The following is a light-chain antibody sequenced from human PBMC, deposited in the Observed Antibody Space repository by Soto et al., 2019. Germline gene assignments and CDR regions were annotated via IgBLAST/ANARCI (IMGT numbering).Light chain of an antibody. J-gene: IGLJ1*01. CDR1: NGDVGGYNY. V-gene: IGLV2-14*01. CDR2: EVS. CDR3: SSYTSSSTPYV. Sequence: QSALTQPASVSGSPGQSITISCTGTNGDVGGYNYVSWYQQHPGKAPKLMIYEVSNRPSGVSNRFSGSKSGNTASLTISGLQAEDEADYYCSSYTSSSTPYVFGTGTKVTVL.